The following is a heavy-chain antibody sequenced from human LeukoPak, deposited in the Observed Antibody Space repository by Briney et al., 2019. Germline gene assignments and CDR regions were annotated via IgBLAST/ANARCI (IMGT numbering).Heavy chain of an antibody. CDR3: ARDLHYGSGSYSFDY. D-gene: IGHD3-10*01. CDR1: GGSISSSNW. V-gene: IGHV4-4*02. Sequence: SETLSLTCAVSGGSISSSNWWSWVRQPPGKGLEWIGEIYHSGSTNYNPSLKSRVTISVDKSKNQSSLKLSSVTAADTAVYYCARDLHYGSGSYSFDYWGQGTLVTVSS. CDR2: IYHSGST. J-gene: IGHJ4*02.